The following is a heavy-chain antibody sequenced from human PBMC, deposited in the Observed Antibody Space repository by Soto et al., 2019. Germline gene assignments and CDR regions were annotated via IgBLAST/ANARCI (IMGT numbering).Heavy chain of an antibody. V-gene: IGHV1-18*01. Sequence: GASVKVSCKASGGTFSSYTISWVRQAPGQGLEWMGRIIPYNDYTIYAQKLQGRVTMTTDTSTRTVYLDLRSLKSDDTAVYYCARGGYYDNTWGKLSHYGLDVWGQGTSVTVSS. CDR1: GGTFSSYT. J-gene: IGHJ6*02. D-gene: IGHD3-16*01. CDR2: IIPYNDYT. CDR3: ARGGYYDNTWGKLSHYGLDV.